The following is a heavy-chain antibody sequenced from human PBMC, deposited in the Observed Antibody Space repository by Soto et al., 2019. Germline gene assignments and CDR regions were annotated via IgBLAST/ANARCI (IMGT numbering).Heavy chain of an antibody. CDR2: IDYSGSS. CDR3: ARHAEGYCSGSSCYSLFSLRH. J-gene: IGHJ4*02. V-gene: IGHV4-59*08. Sequence: QVQLQESGPGLGKPSETLSLTCTVSGGSISSYYWSWIRQPPGKGLSWIGYIDYSGSSNYNPSPKRRVHRSVYTSKSQFALKLSSVPAVDRAVYYCARHAEGYCSGSSCYSLFSLRHWGQGTVVTVSS. CDR1: GGSISSYY. D-gene: IGHD2-15*01.